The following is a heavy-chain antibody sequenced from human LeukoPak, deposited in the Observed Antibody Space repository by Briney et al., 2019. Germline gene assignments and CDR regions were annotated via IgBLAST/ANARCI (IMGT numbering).Heavy chain of an antibody. CDR3: ARGRSRRFSDNNWFNP. V-gene: IGHV1-8*03. CDR1: GYTFTGYY. D-gene: IGHD3-3*01. Sequence: ASVKVSCKASGYTFTGYYMYWVRQAPGQGLEWMGWINPNSGGTGYAQKFQGRVTITRNTSISTAYMELSSLRFEDTAVYYCARGRSRRFSDNNWFNPWGQGTLVTVSS. CDR2: INPNSGGT. J-gene: IGHJ5*02.